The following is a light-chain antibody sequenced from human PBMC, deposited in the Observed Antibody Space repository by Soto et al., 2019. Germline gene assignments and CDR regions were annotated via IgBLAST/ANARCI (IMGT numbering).Light chain of an antibody. CDR1: QGISNY. CDR2: DAS. V-gene: IGKV1-5*01. CDR3: LQYNGYYRT. Sequence: DLQMTQSPSSLSASVGDRVTITCRASQGISNYLTWYQQKPGKAPNLLIFDASTLESGVPSRLRGSGSGTTFTLTISSMQSDDFATYYCLQYNGYYRTFGQGTKVDIK. J-gene: IGKJ1*01.